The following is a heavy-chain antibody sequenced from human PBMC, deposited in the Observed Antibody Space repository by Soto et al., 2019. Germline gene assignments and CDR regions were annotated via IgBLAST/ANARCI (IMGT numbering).Heavy chain of an antibody. J-gene: IGHJ5*02. Sequence: GGSLRLSCAASGFTFRNSGMHWVRQAPGKGLEWVAAISHDGSNKYTADSVKGRLAVSRDNSQNTVYLQMDSLRAEDTAMYYCAREVGYCSGGNCYSWFDPWGQGTLVTVSS. CDR3: AREVGYCSGGNCYSWFDP. CDR1: GFTFRNSG. D-gene: IGHD2-15*01. CDR2: ISHDGSNK. V-gene: IGHV3-30*03.